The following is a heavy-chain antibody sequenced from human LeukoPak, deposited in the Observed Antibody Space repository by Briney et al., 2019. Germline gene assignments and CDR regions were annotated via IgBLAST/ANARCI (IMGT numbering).Heavy chain of an antibody. CDR3: ARTTGLHYYDSSLFDY. Sequence: SETLSLTCTVSGGSISSCGYYWSWIRQHPGKGLEWIGYIYYSGSTYYNPSLKSRVTISVDTSKNQFSLKLSSVTAADTAVYYCARTTGLHYYDSSLFDYWGQGTLVTVSS. CDR1: GGSISSCGYY. J-gene: IGHJ4*02. V-gene: IGHV4-31*03. CDR2: IYYSGST. D-gene: IGHD3-22*01.